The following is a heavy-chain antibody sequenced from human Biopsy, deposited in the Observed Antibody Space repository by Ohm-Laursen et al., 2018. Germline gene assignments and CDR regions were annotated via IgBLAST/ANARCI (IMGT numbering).Heavy chain of an antibody. J-gene: IGHJ3*02. CDR1: GFSFSSYG. CDR3: ARPTNARAGGAPFDI. D-gene: IGHD1-1*01. CDR2: LWYDGTDK. V-gene: IGHV3-33*01. Sequence: SLRLSCTASGFSFSSYGMHWVRQAPGKGLEWVAVLWYDGTDKYYADSVKGRFTISRDNSKNTLYLQMNSLRAEDTAMYYCARPTNARAGGAPFDIWGQGTMVTVSS.